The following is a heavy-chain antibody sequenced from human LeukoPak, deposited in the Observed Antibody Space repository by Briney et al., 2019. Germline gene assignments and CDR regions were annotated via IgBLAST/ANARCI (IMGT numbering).Heavy chain of an antibody. J-gene: IGHJ4*02. CDR2: ISWNSGSI. CDR1: GFTFDDYA. Sequence: GGSLRLSCAASGFTFDDYAMHWARQVPGKGLEWVSGISWNSGSIGYADSVKGRFTISRDNAKSSLYLQMNSLRAEDTALYYCAKDIGTTGTTGFDYWGQGTLVTVYS. D-gene: IGHD1-1*01. CDR3: AKDIGTTGTTGFDY. V-gene: IGHV3-9*01.